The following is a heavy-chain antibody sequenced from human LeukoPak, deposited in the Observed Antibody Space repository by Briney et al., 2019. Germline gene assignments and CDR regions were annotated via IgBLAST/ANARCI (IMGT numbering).Heavy chain of an antibody. Sequence: ASVKVSCKASGGTFSDYAISWVRQAPGQGLEWMGWINPNSGGTNYAQKFQGRVTMTRDTSISTAYMELSRLRSDDTAVYYCARDPGSGVLDVWGKGTTVTVSS. CDR1: GGTFSDYA. J-gene: IGHJ6*04. D-gene: IGHD3-10*01. V-gene: IGHV1-2*02. CDR3: ARDPGSGVLDV. CDR2: INPNSGGT.